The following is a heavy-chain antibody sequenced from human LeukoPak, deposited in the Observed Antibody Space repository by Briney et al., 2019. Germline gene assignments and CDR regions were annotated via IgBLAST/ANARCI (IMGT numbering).Heavy chain of an antibody. Sequence: PGGSLRLSCAASGFTFSSYAMSWVRQAPGKGLEWVSAISGSGGRTYYADSVKGRFNISRDNSKNMLYLQMNSLRAEDTAVYYCAKEAGSYYSFDYWGQGTLVTVSS. CDR2: ISGSGGRT. D-gene: IGHD3-10*01. J-gene: IGHJ4*02. CDR3: AKEAGSYYSFDY. V-gene: IGHV3-23*01. CDR1: GFTFSSYA.